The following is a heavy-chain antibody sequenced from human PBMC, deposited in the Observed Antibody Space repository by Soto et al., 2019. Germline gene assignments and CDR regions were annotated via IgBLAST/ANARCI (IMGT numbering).Heavy chain of an antibody. CDR1: GFTFSSYS. V-gene: IGHV3-21*06. Sequence: EVQLVESGGGLVKPGGSLRLSCAASGFTFSSYSMNWVRQAPGKGLEWVSSISSSSSYIYYADSVKGRFTISRDNAKNSLYRQMNSLRAEDTAVYYCARYSVVVAATPYYWYFDLWGRGTLVTVSS. CDR2: ISSSSSYI. J-gene: IGHJ2*01. D-gene: IGHD2-15*01. CDR3: ARYSVVVAATPYYWYFDL.